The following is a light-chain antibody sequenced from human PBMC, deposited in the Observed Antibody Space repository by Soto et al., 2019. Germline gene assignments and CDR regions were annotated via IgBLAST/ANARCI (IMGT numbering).Light chain of an antibody. CDR2: WAS. Sequence: DIVMTQSPDSLAVYLGERATINCKSSQSVLYSSNNKNYLAWYQQKPGQPPKLLIYWASTRESGVPDRFSGSGSGTDLTLTISSLQAEDVAVYYCQQYYSTPPTFGGGTKVEIK. CDR1: QSVLYSSNNKNY. V-gene: IGKV4-1*01. CDR3: QQYYSTPPT. J-gene: IGKJ4*01.